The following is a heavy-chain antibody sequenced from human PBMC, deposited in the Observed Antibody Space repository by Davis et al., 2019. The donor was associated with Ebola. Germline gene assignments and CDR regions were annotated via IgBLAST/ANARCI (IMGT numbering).Heavy chain of an antibody. CDR2: IIPIFGTA. CDR3: ARAGGIYGSSGSSALKY. V-gene: IGHV1-69*06. J-gene: IGHJ4*02. D-gene: IGHD3-22*01. CDR1: GGTFSSYA. Sequence: SVKVSCKASGGTFSSYAISWVRQAPGQGLEWMGGIIPIFGTANYAQKFQGRVTITADKSTNTAYMELSSLRSEDTAVYYCARAGGIYGSSGSSALKYWGQGTLVTVSS.